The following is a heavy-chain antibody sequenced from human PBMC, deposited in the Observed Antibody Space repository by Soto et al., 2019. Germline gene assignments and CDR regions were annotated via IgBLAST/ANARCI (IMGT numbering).Heavy chain of an antibody. V-gene: IGHV5-51*01. CDR1: GYIFTNYW. J-gene: IGHJ4*02. D-gene: IGHD4-17*01. CDR3: AKWDDYAIDY. CDR2: IYPGDSDI. Sequence: GESLKISCNASGYIFTNYWIGWVRQMPGKGLEWMGIIYPGDSDIRYSPSFQGQVTISADKSISTAYLQWSSLKASDTAMYYCAKWDDYAIDYWGQGTLVTVSS.